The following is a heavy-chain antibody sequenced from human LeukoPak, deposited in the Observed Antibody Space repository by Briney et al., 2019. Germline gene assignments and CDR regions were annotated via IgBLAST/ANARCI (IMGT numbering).Heavy chain of an antibody. J-gene: IGHJ3*01. CDR3: AKTESGWSGSLDY. CDR2: IRYDGENK. V-gene: IGHV3-30*02. Sequence: GGSLRLSCAASGFIFSNYGMHWVRQAPGKGLEWVAFIRYDGENKYYADSVKGRFTISRDNSQNTMDLQMNSLRGEDTAVYYCAKTESGWSGSLDYWGQGTMVTVSS. CDR1: GFIFSNYG. D-gene: IGHD6-19*01.